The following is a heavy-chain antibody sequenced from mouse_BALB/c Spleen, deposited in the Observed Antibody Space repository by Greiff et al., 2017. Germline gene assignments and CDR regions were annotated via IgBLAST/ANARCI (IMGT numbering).Heavy chain of an antibody. CDR3: ARFITTVVEAMDY. CDR1: GYTFTSYT. Sequence: QVQLQQSGAELARPGASVKMSCKASGYTFTSYTMHWVKQRPGQGLEWIGYINPSGGYTNYNQKFKDKATLTADKSSSTAYMQLSSLTSEDSAVYYCARFITTVVEAMDYWGQGTSVTVSS. CDR2: INPSGGYT. J-gene: IGHJ4*01. V-gene: IGHV1-4*01. D-gene: IGHD1-1*01.